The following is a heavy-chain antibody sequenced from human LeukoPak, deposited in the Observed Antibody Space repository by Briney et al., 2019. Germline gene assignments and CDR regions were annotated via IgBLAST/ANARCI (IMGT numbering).Heavy chain of an antibody. CDR2: IRYDGSNK. CDR3: ARRRSGWYGNWFDP. D-gene: IGHD6-19*01. V-gene: IGHV3-30*02. Sequence: GGSLRLSCAASGFTFSSYGMHWVRQAPGKGLEWVAFIRYDGSNKYYADSVKGRFTISRDNPKNTLYLQMNSLRAEDTAVYYCARRRSGWYGNWFDPWGQGTLVTVSS. CDR1: GFTFSSYG. J-gene: IGHJ5*02.